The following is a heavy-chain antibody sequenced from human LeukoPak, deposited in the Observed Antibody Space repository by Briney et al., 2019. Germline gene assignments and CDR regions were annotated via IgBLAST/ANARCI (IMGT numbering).Heavy chain of an antibody. Sequence: GGPLRLSCAASGFAFSSYAMSWVRQAPGKGLEWVSGISGSGGSTYYADSVKGRFTISRDNSKNTLYLQMNSLRAEDTAVYYCAKDLVDTAMVRGFDYWGQGTLVTVSS. V-gene: IGHV3-23*01. CDR1: GFAFSSYA. CDR3: AKDLVDTAMVRGFDY. J-gene: IGHJ4*02. D-gene: IGHD5-18*01. CDR2: ISGSGGST.